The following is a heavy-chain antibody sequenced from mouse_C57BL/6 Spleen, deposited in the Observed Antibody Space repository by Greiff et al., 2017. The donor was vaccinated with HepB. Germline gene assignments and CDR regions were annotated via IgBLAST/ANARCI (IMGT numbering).Heavy chain of an antibody. D-gene: IGHD2-4*01. V-gene: IGHV1-15*01. J-gene: IGHJ4*01. Sequence: VQLQQSGAELVRPGASVTLSCKASGYTFTDYEMHWVKQTPVHGLEWIGAIDPETGGTAYNQKFKGKAILTADKSSSTAYMELRSLTSEDSAVYYCTRGRGLRYAMDYWGQGTSVTVSS. CDR2: IDPETGGT. CDR3: TRGRGLRYAMDY. CDR1: GYTFTDYE.